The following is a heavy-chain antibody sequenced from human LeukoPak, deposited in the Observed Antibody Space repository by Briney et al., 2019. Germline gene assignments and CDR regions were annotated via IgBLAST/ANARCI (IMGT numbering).Heavy chain of an antibody. CDR2: IYTTGTT. CDR1: SGSISSYY. Sequence: SETLSLTCTVSSGSISSYYWGWVRQPPGKGLEWIGRIYTTGTTDYNPSLKSRVTMSMDTSTNQCSLNLRSMTAADTAVYYCGRQGYTASYYFLDYWSQGTLVAVS. J-gene: IGHJ4*02. D-gene: IGHD1-26*01. CDR3: GRQGYTASYYFLDY. V-gene: IGHV4-4*07.